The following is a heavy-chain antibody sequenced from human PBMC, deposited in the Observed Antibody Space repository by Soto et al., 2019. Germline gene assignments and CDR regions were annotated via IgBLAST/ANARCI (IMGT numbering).Heavy chain of an antibody. J-gene: IGHJ5*02. V-gene: IGHV1-69*13. CDR1: GGTFSSYA. CDR3: ARVLPGYSSSFGWFDP. D-gene: IGHD6-13*01. CDR2: IIPIFGTA. Sequence: SVKVSCKASGGTFSSYAISWVRQAPGQGLEWMGGIIPIFGTAIYAQNFQGRVTLTADESTSTAYMELSSLRSEDTAVYYCARVLPGYSSSFGWFDPWGQGTLVTVSS.